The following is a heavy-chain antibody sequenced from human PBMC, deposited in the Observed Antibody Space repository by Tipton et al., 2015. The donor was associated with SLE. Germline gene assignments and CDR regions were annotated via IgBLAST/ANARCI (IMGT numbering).Heavy chain of an antibody. Sequence: SLRLSCAASGFTFSSYGMHWVRQAPGKGLEWVAVISYDGSNKYYADSVKGRFTISRDNSKNTLYLQMNSLRAEDTAVYYCAKDTSGSYFAFDYWGQGTLVTVYS. CDR1: GFTFSSYG. CDR2: ISYDGSNK. CDR3: AKDTSGSYFAFDY. J-gene: IGHJ4*02. D-gene: IGHD1-26*01. V-gene: IGHV3-30*18.